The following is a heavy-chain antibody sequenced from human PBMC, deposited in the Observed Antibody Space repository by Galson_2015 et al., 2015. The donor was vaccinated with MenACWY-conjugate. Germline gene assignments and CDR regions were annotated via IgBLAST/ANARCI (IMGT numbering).Heavy chain of an antibody. CDR1: GFTFSSYW. D-gene: IGHD6-19*01. Sequence: SLRLSCAASGFTFSSYWMHWVRQAPGKGLVWVSRVNSDGSGTGYADSVKGRFTISRDNAKNSLYLQMNSLRAEDTAVYYCARDRGGPVAGERGPANYWGQGALVTVSS. CDR2: VNSDGSGT. J-gene: IGHJ4*02. V-gene: IGHV3-74*01. CDR3: ARDRGGPVAGERGPANY.